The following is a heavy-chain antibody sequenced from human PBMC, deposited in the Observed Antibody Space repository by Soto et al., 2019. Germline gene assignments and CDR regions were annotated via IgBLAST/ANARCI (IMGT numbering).Heavy chain of an antibody. CDR3: ARHILRYFDAAHFDY. J-gene: IGHJ4*02. CDR2: ISAYNGNT. Sequence: ASVKVSCKASGYTFTSYGISWVRQAPGQGLEWMGWISAYNGNTNYAQKLQGRVTMTTDTSTSTAYMELRSLRSDDTAVYYCARHILRYFDAAHFDYWGLGTPVTVSS. D-gene: IGHD3-9*01. V-gene: IGHV1-18*01. CDR1: GYTFTSYG.